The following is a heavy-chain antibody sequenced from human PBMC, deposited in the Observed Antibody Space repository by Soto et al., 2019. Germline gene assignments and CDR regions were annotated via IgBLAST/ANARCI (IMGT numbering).Heavy chain of an antibody. CDR3: VKVLSVAEMATIIWKSYGMDV. CDR1: GFTFSSYA. Sequence: PGGSLRLSCSASGFTFSSYAMHWVRQAPGKGLEYVSAISSNGGSTYYADSVKGRFTISRDNSKNTLYLQMSSLRAEDTAVYYCVKVLSVAEMATIIWKSYGMDVWGQGTMVTVSS. V-gene: IGHV3-64D*08. CDR2: ISSNGGST. D-gene: IGHD5-12*01. J-gene: IGHJ6*02.